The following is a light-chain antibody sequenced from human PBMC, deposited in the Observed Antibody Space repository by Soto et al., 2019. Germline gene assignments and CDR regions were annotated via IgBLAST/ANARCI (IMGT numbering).Light chain of an antibody. CDR3: QQRSNWPPWT. CDR2: DAF. CDR1: QSVSSF. J-gene: IGKJ1*01. V-gene: IGKV3-11*01. Sequence: EIVLTQAPATLSLSPGERATLSCTSSQSVSSFLAWYQQKPGQAPRVLIYDAFKRATGIPARFSGSGSGTDFTLTISSLEPEDSAVYYCQQRSNWPPWTFGQGTKVEVK.